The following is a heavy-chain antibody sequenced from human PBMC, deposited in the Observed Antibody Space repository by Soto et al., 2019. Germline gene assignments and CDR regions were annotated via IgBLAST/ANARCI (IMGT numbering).Heavy chain of an antibody. CDR2: IYYSGST. D-gene: IGHD4-17*01. V-gene: IGHV4-31*03. CDR1: GGSIISGGYY. Sequence: KTSETLSLTCTVSGGSIISGGYYWSWIRQHPGKGLEWIGYIYYSGSTYYNPSLKSRVTISVDTSKNQFSLKLSSVTAADTAVYHCARSTYGDSHFDYWGQGTLVTVSS. CDR3: ARSTYGDSHFDY. J-gene: IGHJ4*02.